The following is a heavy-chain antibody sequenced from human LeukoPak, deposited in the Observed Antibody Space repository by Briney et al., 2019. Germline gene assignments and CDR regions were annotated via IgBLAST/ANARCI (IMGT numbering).Heavy chain of an antibody. CDR2: IIPIFGTA. CDR1: GGTFSSYA. CDR3: ARSGTYCGGDCYQLDY. J-gene: IGHJ4*02. V-gene: IGHV1-69*13. D-gene: IGHD2-21*01. Sequence: ASVKVSCKASGGTFSSYAISWVRQAPGQGLEWMGGIIPIFGTANYAQKFQGRVTITADESTSTAYMELSSLRSDDTAVYYCARSGTYCGGDCYQLDYWGQGTLVTVSS.